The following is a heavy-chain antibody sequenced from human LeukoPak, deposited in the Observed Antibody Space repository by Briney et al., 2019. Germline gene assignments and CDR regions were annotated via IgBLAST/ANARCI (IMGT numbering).Heavy chain of an antibody. D-gene: IGHD3-10*01. CDR3: AKDLTMVRGAVTN. CDR1: GFTLIRNG. J-gene: IGHJ4*02. V-gene: IGHV3-30*02. Sequence: GGSLRLSCAVSGFTLIRNGMHWVRQAPGKGLEWVAFIRSDGENKYYADSVKGRLTVSRDTSKNTLFLEMNYLKTEDTATYYCAKDLTMVRGAVTNWGQGTQVTVSS. CDR2: IRSDGENK.